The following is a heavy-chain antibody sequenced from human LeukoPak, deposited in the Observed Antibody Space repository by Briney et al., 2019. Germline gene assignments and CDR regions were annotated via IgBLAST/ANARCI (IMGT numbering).Heavy chain of an antibody. CDR1: GGTFSSYA. CDR2: IIPIFGTA. CDR3: ARGGGQLWLKDYYYYGMDV. J-gene: IGHJ6*02. V-gene: IGHV1-69*13. Sequence: ASVTVSCKASGGTFSSYAISWVRQAPGQGLEWMGGIIPIFGTANYAQKFQGRVTITADESTSTAYMELSSLRSEDTAVYYCARGGGQLWLKDYYYYGMDVWGQGTTVTVSS. D-gene: IGHD5-18*01.